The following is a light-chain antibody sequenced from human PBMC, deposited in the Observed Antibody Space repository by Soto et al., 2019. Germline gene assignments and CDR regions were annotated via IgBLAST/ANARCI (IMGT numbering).Light chain of an antibody. J-gene: IGKJ5*01. CDR2: GAS. Sequence: EIVMTQSPATLSVSPGESATLSCRASQSINRDLAWYEQKPGQTPRRVIYGASTWGTGVPDRFSGSGSGTEFTLTISSLQSDDFAIYYCQQYNSWPPITFGQGTRLEI. V-gene: IGKV3D-15*01. CDR3: QQYNSWPPIT. CDR1: QSINRD.